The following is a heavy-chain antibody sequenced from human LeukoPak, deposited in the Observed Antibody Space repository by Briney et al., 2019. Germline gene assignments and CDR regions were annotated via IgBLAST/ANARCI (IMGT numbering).Heavy chain of an antibody. V-gene: IGHV4-34*01. D-gene: IGHD3-10*01. J-gene: IGHJ5*02. Sequence: SETLSLTCTVSGVSISSYYWSWIRQPPGKGREWIGEIKHSGSTNYNPSLKSRLTISVDTSKNQFSLKLSSVTAADTDVYYCARTIGKFDPWGQGTLVTVSS. CDR2: IKHSGST. CDR1: GVSISSYY. CDR3: ARTIGKFDP.